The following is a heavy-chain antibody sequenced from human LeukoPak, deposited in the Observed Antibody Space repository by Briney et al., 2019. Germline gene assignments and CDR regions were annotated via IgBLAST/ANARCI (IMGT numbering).Heavy chain of an antibody. CDR2: ISGSGGST. D-gene: IGHD3-9*01. CDR1: GFTFRSYG. Sequence: GGSLRLSCAASGFTFRSYGLSWVRQAPGKGLEWVSAISGSGGSTYYADSVKGRFTISRDNSKNTLYLQMNSLRAEDTAVYYCAKDPLGYDILTGYFQDEYYFDYWGQGTLVTVSS. V-gene: IGHV3-23*01. J-gene: IGHJ4*02. CDR3: AKDPLGYDILTGYFQDEYYFDY.